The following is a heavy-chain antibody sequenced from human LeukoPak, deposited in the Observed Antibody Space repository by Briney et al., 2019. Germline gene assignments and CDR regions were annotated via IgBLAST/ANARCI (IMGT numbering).Heavy chain of an antibody. CDR3: ARAGVQYYYYGMDV. J-gene: IGHJ6*02. CDR2: IWYDGSNK. CDR1: GFTFSSYS. Sequence: GGSLRLSCAASGFTFSSYSMHWVRQAPGKGLEWVAVIWYDGSNKYYADSVKGRFTISRDNSKNTLYLQMNSLRAEDTAVYYCARAGVQYYYYGMDVWGQGTTVTVSS. V-gene: IGHV3-33*08.